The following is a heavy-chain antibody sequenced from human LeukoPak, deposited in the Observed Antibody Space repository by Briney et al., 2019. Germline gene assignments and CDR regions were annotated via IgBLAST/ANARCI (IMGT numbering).Heavy chain of an antibody. CDR2: IYYSGKT. J-gene: IGHJ5*02. CDR1: GGSINSHY. Sequence: SETLSLTCTVSGGSINSHYWSWIRRPPGKGLEWIGRIYYSGKTNYNPSLKSRVTMSVDTSKNQFSLKLSSVTAADTAVYYCACLVGSFDPWGQGTLVTVSS. CDR3: ACLVGSFDP. D-gene: IGHD1-26*01. V-gene: IGHV4-59*11.